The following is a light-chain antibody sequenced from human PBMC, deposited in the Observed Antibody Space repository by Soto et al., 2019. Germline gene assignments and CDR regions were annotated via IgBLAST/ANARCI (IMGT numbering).Light chain of an antibody. V-gene: IGKV1-5*01. CDR3: QQYHNIVVT. J-gene: IGKJ4*02. Sequence: GSQSISRWLAWYQQKPGEDPKLLIYDACNLETGVSSRYSGSRARSDFLCTIADPYSEASATNHCQQYHNIVVTFSGGTRLEIK. CDR2: DAC. CDR1: QSISRW.